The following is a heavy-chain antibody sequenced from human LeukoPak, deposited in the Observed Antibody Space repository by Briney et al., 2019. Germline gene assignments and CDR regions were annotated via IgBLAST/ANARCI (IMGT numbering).Heavy chain of an antibody. CDR1: GFTFSSYG. V-gene: IGHV3-30*19. D-gene: IGHD3-16*01. CDR2: ISYDGSNK. Sequence: PGGSLRLSCAVSGFTFSSYGMQWVRQAPGKGLEWVAVISYDGSNKYYADSVKGRFTISRDNSKNTLYLQMNSLRAEDTAVYYCARWGERDLGLDDWGQGTLVTVSS. J-gene: IGHJ4*02. CDR3: ARWGERDLGLDD.